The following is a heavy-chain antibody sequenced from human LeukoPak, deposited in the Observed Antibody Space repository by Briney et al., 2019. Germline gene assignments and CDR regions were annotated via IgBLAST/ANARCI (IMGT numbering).Heavy chain of an antibody. D-gene: IGHD3-22*01. Sequence: SVKVSCKVSGYTLTELSMHWVRQAPGQGLEWMGGIIPIFGTANYAQKFQGRVTITADKSTSTAYMELSSLRSEDTAVYYCARDITYYYDSSGYYFDYWGQGTLVTVSS. CDR1: GYTLTELS. CDR3: ARDITYYYDSSGYYFDY. V-gene: IGHV1-69*06. CDR2: IIPIFGTA. J-gene: IGHJ4*02.